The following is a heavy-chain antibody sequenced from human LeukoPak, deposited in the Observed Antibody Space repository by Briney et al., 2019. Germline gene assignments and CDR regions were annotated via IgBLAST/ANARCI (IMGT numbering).Heavy chain of an antibody. CDR2: IYNTGST. J-gene: IGHJ3*02. D-gene: IGHD6-19*01. CDR1: GGSINNYY. Sequence: SETLSLTCSVSGGSINNYYWSWIRQPPGKGLEWIGYIYNTGSTNYKPSPKSRVTISVDTSKKRFSLKLSSVTAADTAMYYCARRSSSVWPDGFDIWGQGTMVTVSS. CDR3: ARRSSSVWPDGFDI. V-gene: IGHV4-59*08.